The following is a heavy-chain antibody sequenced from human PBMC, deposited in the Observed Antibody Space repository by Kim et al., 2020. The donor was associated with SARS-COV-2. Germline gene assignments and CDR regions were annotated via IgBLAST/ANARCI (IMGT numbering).Heavy chain of an antibody. V-gene: IGHV3-11*05. J-gene: IGHJ6*02. D-gene: IGHD5-18*01. Sequence: RFTISRDNAKNSLYLKMNSLRAEDTAVYYCARDLGRDTAMVDYYYGMDVWGQGTTVTVSS. CDR3: ARDLGRDTAMVDYYYGMDV.